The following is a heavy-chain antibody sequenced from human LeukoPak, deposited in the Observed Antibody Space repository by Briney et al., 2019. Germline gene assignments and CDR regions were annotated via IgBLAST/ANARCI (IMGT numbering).Heavy chain of an antibody. CDR3: ARDPRSTVTTRYYYYYMDV. CDR1: GFTFSSYS. CDR2: ISSSSSYI. V-gene: IGHV3-21*01. D-gene: IGHD4-17*01. J-gene: IGHJ6*03. Sequence: GGSLRLSCAASGFTFSSYSMNWVRQAPRKGLEWVSSISSSSSYIYYADSVKGRFTISRDNAKNSLYLQMNSLRAEDTAVYYCARDPRSTVTTRYYYYYMDVWGKGTTVTVSS.